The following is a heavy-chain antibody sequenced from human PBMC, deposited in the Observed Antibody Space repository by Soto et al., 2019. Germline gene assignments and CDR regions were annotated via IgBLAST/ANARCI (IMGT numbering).Heavy chain of an antibody. CDR3: ARYFTGWPPDGVDY. V-gene: IGHV1-18*01. J-gene: IGHJ4*02. CDR2: ISAYNGNT. D-gene: IGHD3-16*01. Sequence: QVQLVQSGTEVKKPGASVKVSCKASGFTFTSYAFSWVRQAPGQGLEWMGWISAYNGNTNYAEKFQGRVTMTTDASTTTAYMELRSLTYDDTAVYYCARYFTGWPPDGVDYWGQGTLVTVSS. CDR1: GFTFTSYA.